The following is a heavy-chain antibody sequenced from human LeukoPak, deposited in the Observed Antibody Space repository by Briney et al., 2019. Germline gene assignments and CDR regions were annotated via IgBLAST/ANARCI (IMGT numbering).Heavy chain of an antibody. CDR2: IWYDGSNK. V-gene: IGHV3-33*01. J-gene: IGHJ5*02. CDR1: GFTFSSYG. D-gene: IGHD1-20*01. CDR3: ARSQYNLNWFDP. Sequence: GGSLRLSCAASGFTFSSYGMHWVRQAPGKGLEWVAVIWYDGSNKYYTDSVKGRFTISRDNSKNTLYLQMNSLRAEDTAVYYCARSQYNLNWFDPWGQGTLVTVSS.